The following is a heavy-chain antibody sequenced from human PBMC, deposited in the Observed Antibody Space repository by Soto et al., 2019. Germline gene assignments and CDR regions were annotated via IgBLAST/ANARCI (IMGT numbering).Heavy chain of an antibody. D-gene: IGHD2-15*01. Sequence: PSETLSLTCTVSGNSIRSYYWSWIRQPPGKGLEWIGYSYYTGSTNYNPSLQSRVTISVDTSKNQFSLNLSSVTAADTAVYFCANMDCSGGTCHSGXWGQGTQVTVSS. CDR1: GNSIRSYY. J-gene: IGHJ4*02. CDR3: ANMDCSGGTCHSGX. CDR2: SYYTGST. V-gene: IGHV4-59*01.